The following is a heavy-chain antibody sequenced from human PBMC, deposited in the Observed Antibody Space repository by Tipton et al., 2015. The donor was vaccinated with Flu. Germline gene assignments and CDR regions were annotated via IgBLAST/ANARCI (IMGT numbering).Heavy chain of an antibody. Sequence: SLRLSCAASGFTFAHYAMSWVRQAPGKGLEWVSGISGSGRSTSYAGSVKGRFTISSDNSKNTLFLQMNSLRAEDTAVYYCAKGYYDFWSGYRGFYFDLWGQGTLVTVSS. CDR2: ISGSGRST. CDR3: AKGYYDFWSGYRGFYFDL. D-gene: IGHD3-3*01. V-gene: IGHV3-23*01. CDR1: GFTFAHYA. J-gene: IGHJ4*02.